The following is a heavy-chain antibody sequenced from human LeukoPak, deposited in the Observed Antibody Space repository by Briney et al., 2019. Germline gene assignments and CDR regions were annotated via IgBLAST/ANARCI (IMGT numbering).Heavy chain of an antibody. CDR2: INSDGIIT. J-gene: IGHJ4*02. Sequence: GGSLRLSCAASGFTFSSYWMHWVRQAPGKGLMWVPRINSDGIITNYADSVKGRFTISRDNAKNTLYLQMNSLRAEDTAVYYCARVRATFSPHFDNWGQGTLVTVSS. D-gene: IGHD5-12*01. CDR1: GFTFSSYW. V-gene: IGHV3-74*01. CDR3: ARVRATFSPHFDN.